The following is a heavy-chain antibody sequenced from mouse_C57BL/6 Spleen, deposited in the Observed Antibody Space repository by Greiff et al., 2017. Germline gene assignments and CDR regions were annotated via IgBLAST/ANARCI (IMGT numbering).Heavy chain of an antibody. V-gene: IGHV14-2*01. CDR2: IDPEDGET. D-gene: IGHD4-1*02. CDR3: ASTGFSFAD. Sequence: VQLQQSGAELVKPGASVKLSCTASGFNIKAYYMHWVKQRTEQGLEWIGRIDPEDGETKYAPKFPGKATITAATSSNTAYLQLSILTSEDTAVYYCASTGFSFADWGQGTLVTVSA. CDR1: GFNIKAYY. J-gene: IGHJ3*01.